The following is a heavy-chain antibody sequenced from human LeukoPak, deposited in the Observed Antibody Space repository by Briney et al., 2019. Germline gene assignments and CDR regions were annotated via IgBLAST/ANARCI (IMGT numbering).Heavy chain of an antibody. D-gene: IGHD1-26*01. J-gene: IGHJ4*02. CDR3: AKIGSPHDFDY. V-gene: IGHV1-2*06. Sequence: GASVKVSCKASGYTFTVYFIHWVRQAPGQGLEWMGRINPNSGATDYAQKFQGRVTMTRDTSISTAYMELSSLKSDDTAVYYCAKIGSPHDFDYWGQGTLITVSS. CDR1: GYTFTVYF. CDR2: INPNSGAT.